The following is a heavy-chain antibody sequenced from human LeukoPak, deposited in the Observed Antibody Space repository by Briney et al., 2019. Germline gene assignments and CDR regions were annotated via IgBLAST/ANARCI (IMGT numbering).Heavy chain of an antibody. CDR1: GYTFTSYD. V-gene: IGHV1-8*01. CDR2: LNPNTGNT. J-gene: IGHJ4*02. CDR3: ERWNHDSSDNYPAH. D-gene: IGHD3-22*01. Sequence: ASVKVSCKASGYTFTSYDINWGRQATGQGLGGGGWLNPNTGNTGYAQKFQGRVTLTKDTSISTAYMELSSLRSEDTAVYYCERWNHDSSDNYPAHWGQGTLVTVSP.